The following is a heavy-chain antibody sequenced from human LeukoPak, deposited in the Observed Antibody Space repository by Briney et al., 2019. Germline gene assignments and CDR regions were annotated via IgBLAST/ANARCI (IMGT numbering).Heavy chain of an antibody. V-gene: IGHV3-21*01. D-gene: IGHD2-8*01. CDR1: GFTFSSYS. J-gene: IGHJ5*02. Sequence: PGGSLRLSCAASGFTFSSYSMNWVRQALGKGLEWVSSISSSSSYIYYADSVKGRFTISRDNAKNSLYLQMNSLRAEDTAVYYCARARYCTNGVCYTPRHNWFDPWGQGTLVTVSS. CDR2: ISSSSSYI. CDR3: ARARYCTNGVCYTPRHNWFDP.